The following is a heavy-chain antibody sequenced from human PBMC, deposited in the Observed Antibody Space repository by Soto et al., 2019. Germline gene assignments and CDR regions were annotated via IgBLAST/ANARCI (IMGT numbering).Heavy chain of an antibody. CDR3: ARVGAGTKTQPYYYYYYMDV. D-gene: IGHD6-13*01. CDR1: GFTFSDYY. Sequence: GGSLRLSCAASGFTFSDYYMSWIRQAPGKGLEWVSYISSSGSTIYYADSVKGRFTISRDNAKNSLYLQMNSLRAEDTAVYYCARVGAGTKTQPYYYYYYMDVWGKGTTVTVSS. J-gene: IGHJ6*03. CDR2: ISSSGSTI. V-gene: IGHV3-11*01.